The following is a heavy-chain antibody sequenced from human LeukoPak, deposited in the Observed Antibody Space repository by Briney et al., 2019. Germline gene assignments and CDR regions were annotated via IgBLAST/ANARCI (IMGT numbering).Heavy chain of an antibody. Sequence: ASVKLSCKASGSSFTSYDINWVRQATGQGLEWMGWMSPSSGNTGYAQKYQGRVTMTRATSTSTAYMELNSLTSEDTAVYFCARAINWNLYYWGQGALVTVSS. CDR2: MSPSSGNT. CDR3: ARAINWNLYY. D-gene: IGHD1-20*01. V-gene: IGHV1-8*01. CDR1: GSSFTSYD. J-gene: IGHJ4*02.